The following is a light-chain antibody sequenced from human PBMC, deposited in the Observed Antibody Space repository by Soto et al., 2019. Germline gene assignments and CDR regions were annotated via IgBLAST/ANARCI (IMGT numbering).Light chain of an antibody. Sequence: QSALTQPPSASGSPGESITISCTGTRSDVGSYNSIAWYQQHPGKAPRVMIFEVTKRPSGISNRFSGSKSGSTASLTISGLQAEDEADYFCFSYAGDSTWVFGGGTKVTVL. J-gene: IGLJ3*02. CDR3: FSYAGDSTWV. CDR2: EVT. CDR1: RSDVGSYNS. V-gene: IGLV2-23*02.